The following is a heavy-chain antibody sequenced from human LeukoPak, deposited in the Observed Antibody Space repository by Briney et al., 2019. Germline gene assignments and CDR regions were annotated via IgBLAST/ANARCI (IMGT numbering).Heavy chain of an antibody. V-gene: IGHV1-8*01. CDR2: MNPNSGNT. Sequence: ASVKVSCKASGYTFTSYDINWVRQATGQGLEWMGWMNPNSGNTGYAQKSQGRVTMTRNTSISTAYMELSSLRSDDTAVYYCARAFPYDFWSGYYVYYYYYMDVWGKGTTVTVSS. CDR3: ARAFPYDFWSGYYVYYYYYMDV. CDR1: GYTFTSYD. D-gene: IGHD3-3*01. J-gene: IGHJ6*03.